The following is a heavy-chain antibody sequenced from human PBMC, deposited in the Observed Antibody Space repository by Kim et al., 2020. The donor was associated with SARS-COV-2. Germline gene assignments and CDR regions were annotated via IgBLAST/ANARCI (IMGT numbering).Heavy chain of an antibody. V-gene: IGHV4-59*13. D-gene: IGHD2-2*01. CDR2: IYYSGST. CDR3: ARGIVVVVPAAIYNYYYGIDV. CDR1: GGSISSYY. Sequence: SETLSLTCTVSGGSISSYYWSWIRQPPGKGLEWIGYIYYSGSTNYNPSLKSRVTISVDTSKNQSSLKLSSVTAADTAVYYCARGIVVVVPAAIYNYYYGIDVWGQGTTVTVSS. J-gene: IGHJ6*02.